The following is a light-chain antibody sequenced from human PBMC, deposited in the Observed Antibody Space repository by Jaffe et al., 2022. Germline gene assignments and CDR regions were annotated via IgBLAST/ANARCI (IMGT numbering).Light chain of an antibody. CDR1: QSINNL. Sequence: DIQMTQSPSTLSASVGDRVTITCRASQSINNLLAWYQQKPGKAPKVLIYKASSLESGVPSRFSGSGFGTEFTLTISSLQPDDFATYYCQEYKSYPVTFGGGTKVEIK. V-gene: IGKV1-5*03. CDR2: KAS. CDR3: QEYKSYPVT. J-gene: IGKJ4*01.